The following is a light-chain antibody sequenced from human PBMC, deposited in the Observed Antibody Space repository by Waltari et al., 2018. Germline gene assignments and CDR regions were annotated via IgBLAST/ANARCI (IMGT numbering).Light chain of an antibody. CDR2: EVS. CDR3: SSYAGSNKV. J-gene: IGLJ7*01. Sequence: QSALTQPPSASGSPGQSVTIPCTGTSSDAGGYNYVSWYQQHPGKAPKLMIYEVSKRPSGVPDRFSGSKSGNTASLTVSGLQAEDEADYYCSSYAGSNKVFGGGTQLTVL. CDR1: SSDAGGYNY. V-gene: IGLV2-8*01.